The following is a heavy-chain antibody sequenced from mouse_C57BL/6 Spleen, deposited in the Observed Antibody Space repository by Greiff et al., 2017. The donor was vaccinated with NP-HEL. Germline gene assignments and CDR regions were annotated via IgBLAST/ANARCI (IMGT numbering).Heavy chain of an antibody. J-gene: IGHJ2*01. V-gene: IGHV5-4*03. CDR1: GFTFSSYA. CDR3: AGLGDY. CDR2: ISDGGSYT. D-gene: IGHD4-1*01. Sequence: EVKLVESGGGLVKPGGSLKLSCAASGFTFSSYAMSWVRQTPEKRLEWVATISDGGSYTYYPDNVKGRFTISRDNAKNNLYLQMNHLKSEDTAMYYCAGLGDYWGQGTTLTVSS.